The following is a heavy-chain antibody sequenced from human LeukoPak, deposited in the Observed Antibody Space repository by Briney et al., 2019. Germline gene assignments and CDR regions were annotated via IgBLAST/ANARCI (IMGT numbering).Heavy chain of an antibody. CDR3: ARDAPVDTAMALGIVDY. CDR2: MNPNSGNT. J-gene: IGHJ4*02. V-gene: IGHV1-8*01. D-gene: IGHD5-18*01. Sequence: ASVKVSCKASGYTFTSYDINWVRQATGQGLEWMGWMNPNSGNTGYAQKFQGRVTMTRNTSISTAYMELSSLRSEDTAVYYCARDAPVDTAMALGIVDYWGQGTLVTVSS. CDR1: GYTFTSYD.